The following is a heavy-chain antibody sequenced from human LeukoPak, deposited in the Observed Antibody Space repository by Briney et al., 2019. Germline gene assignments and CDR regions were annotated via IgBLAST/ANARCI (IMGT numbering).Heavy chain of an antibody. CDR3: AKDGSKIQPFDY. Sequence: PGGSLRLSCAASGFTFSSYWMHWVRQAPGKGLVWVSRINSDGSSTSYADSVKGRFTISRDNSKNTVYLQMDSLRDEDTAVYYCAKDGSKIQPFDYWGQGTLVTVSS. D-gene: IGHD3-10*01. CDR1: GFTFSSYW. V-gene: IGHV3-74*01. CDR2: INSDGSST. J-gene: IGHJ4*02.